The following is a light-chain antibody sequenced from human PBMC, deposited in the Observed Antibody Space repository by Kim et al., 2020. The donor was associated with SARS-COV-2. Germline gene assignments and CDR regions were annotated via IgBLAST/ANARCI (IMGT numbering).Light chain of an antibody. V-gene: IGKV1-6*01. Sequence: ASVGDRVTIAGRASQDIGDDLDWYRQKPGKAPELLIHGASHLQSEVPSRFSGNGSNTDFTLTIRSLHPEDFATYYCLQYSNYPRTFGRGTKVDIK. J-gene: IGKJ1*01. CDR2: GAS. CDR3: LQYSNYPRT. CDR1: QDIGDD.